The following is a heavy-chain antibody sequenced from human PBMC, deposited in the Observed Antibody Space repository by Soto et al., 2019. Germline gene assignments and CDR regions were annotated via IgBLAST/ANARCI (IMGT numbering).Heavy chain of an antibody. CDR2: IWYDGSNK. CDR1: GFTFSSYG. D-gene: IGHD3-16*02. J-gene: IGHJ6*02. V-gene: IGHV3-33*01. CDR3: ARVGDDYVWGSYQYYYYGMDV. Sequence: GGSLRLSCAASGFTFSSYGMHWVRQAPGKGLEWVAVIWYDGSNKYYADSVKGRFTISRDNSKNTLYLQMNSLRAEDTAVYYCARVGDDYVWGSYQYYYYGMDVWGQGTTVTVSS.